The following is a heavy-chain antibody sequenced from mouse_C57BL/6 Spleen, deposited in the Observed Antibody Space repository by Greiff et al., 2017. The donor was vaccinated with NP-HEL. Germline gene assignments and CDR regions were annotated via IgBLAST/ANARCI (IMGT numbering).Heavy chain of an antibody. D-gene: IGHD1-1*01. CDR3: AKTDYYGSRVYAMDY. J-gene: IGHJ4*01. Sequence: VQLQQSGPGLVQPSQSLSITCTVSGFSFTTYGVHWVRQSPGKGLEWLGVIWRGGSTDYTAAFMSRLSITKDNSKSQVFFKMNSLQADDTAIYYCAKTDYYGSRVYAMDYWGQGTSVTVSS. CDR2: IWRGGST. V-gene: IGHV2-5*01. CDR1: GFSFTTYG.